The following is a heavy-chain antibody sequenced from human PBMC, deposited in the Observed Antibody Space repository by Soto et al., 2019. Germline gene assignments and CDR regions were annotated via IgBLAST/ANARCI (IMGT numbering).Heavy chain of an antibody. J-gene: IGHJ4*02. V-gene: IGHV3-9*01. CDR1: GFTFDDYA. CDR3: VRSRGGYSYGTPFDY. CDR2: ISWNSGNI. D-gene: IGHD5-18*01. Sequence: EVQLEESGGALVQPGRSLRLSCAASGFTFDDYAMYWVRQVLGKGLEWVSSISWNSGNIDYADSVKGQFTTSRDNAENSLYLQMNSLRPEDTALYYCVRSRGGYSYGTPFDYWGQGTLVTVSS.